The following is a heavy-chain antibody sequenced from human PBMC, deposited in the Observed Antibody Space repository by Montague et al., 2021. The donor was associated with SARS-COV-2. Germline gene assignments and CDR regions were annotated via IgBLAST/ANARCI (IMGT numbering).Heavy chain of an antibody. J-gene: IGHJ4*02. CDR1: GVSVYSNSAT. CDR2: TYYRSMWKS. D-gene: IGHD6-13*01. Sequence: CAISGVSVYSNSATWNWIRQSPSRGLEWLERTYYRSMWKSDYARSVKSRIAINPDTSKNQFSLQLSSVTPEDTALYYCVRGIEAAGFYDYWGQGTLVTVSS. CDR3: VRGIEAAGFYDY. V-gene: IGHV6-1*01.